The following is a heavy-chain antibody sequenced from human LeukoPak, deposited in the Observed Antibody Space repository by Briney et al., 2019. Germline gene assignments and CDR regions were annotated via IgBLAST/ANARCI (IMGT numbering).Heavy chain of an antibody. Sequence: GESLRLSCAASGFTFSSYWMHWVRQGPGKGLVWVSRINPDGSGTSHADSVKGRFTISRDNAKNTLYLQMHSLRAEDTAVYYCAGDSGSGSYSGYWGLGTLVTVSS. V-gene: IGHV3-74*01. CDR2: INPDGSGT. CDR1: GFTFSSYW. D-gene: IGHD3-10*01. CDR3: AGDSGSGSYSGY. J-gene: IGHJ4*02.